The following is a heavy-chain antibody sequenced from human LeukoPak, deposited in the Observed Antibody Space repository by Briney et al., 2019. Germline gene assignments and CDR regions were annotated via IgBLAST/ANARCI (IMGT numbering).Heavy chain of an antibody. J-gene: IGHJ3*02. CDR2: INHSGST. CDR3: ASDRRDGYNWDAFDI. CDR1: GGSFSGYY. V-gene: IGHV4-34*01. D-gene: IGHD5-24*01. Sequence: SETLSLTCAVYGGSFSGYYWSWIRQPPGKGLEWIGEINHSGSTNYNPSLKSRVTISVDTSKNQFSLKLSSVTAADTAVYYCASDRRDGYNWDAFDIWGQGTMVTVSS.